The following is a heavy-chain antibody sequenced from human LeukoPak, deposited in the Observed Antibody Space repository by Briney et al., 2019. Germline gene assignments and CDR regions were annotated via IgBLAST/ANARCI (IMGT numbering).Heavy chain of an antibody. CDR3: ARGSDWGPRSAFDI. D-gene: IGHD7-27*01. J-gene: IGHJ3*02. V-gene: IGHV3-23*01. CDR1: GFTFSSYA. CDR2: ISGSGAGT. Sequence: GESLRLSCAASGFTFSSYAMSWVRQAPGKGLEWVSAISGSGAGTYYADSVKGRFTISRDNAKSTLYLQMNSLRAEDMAVYYCARGSDWGPRSAFDIWGQGTMVTVSS.